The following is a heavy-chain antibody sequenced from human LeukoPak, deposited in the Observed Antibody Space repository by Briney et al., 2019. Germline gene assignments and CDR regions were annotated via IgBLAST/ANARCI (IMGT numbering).Heavy chain of an antibody. CDR3: ARDRETYYDILTGYYWYYYYYYMDV. CDR2: INHDGSST. CDR1: GFTSSTFW. D-gene: IGHD3-9*01. V-gene: IGHV3-74*01. Sequence: PGGSLRLSCATSGFTSSTFWMHWVRQAPGKGLVWVSRINHDGSSTNYADSVKGRFTISRDNAKNTLYLQMNSLRAEDTAVYYCARDRETYYDILTGYYWYYYYYYMDVWGKGTTVTVSS. J-gene: IGHJ6*03.